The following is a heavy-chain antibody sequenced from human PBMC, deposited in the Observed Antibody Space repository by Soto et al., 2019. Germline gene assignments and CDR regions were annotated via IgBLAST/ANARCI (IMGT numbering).Heavy chain of an antibody. J-gene: IGHJ6*02. CDR3: ARGKKERNTYYDFWSGYYNRNYYYYYGMDV. CDR2: IIPIFGTA. D-gene: IGHD3-3*01. CDR1: GGTFSSYA. V-gene: IGHV1-69*13. Sequence: GASVKVSCKASGGTFSSYATSWVRQAPGQGLEWMGGIIPIFGTASYAQKFQGRVTITADESTSTAYMELSSLRSEDTAVYYCARGKKERNTYYDFWSGYYNRNYYYYYGMDVWGQGTTVTVSS.